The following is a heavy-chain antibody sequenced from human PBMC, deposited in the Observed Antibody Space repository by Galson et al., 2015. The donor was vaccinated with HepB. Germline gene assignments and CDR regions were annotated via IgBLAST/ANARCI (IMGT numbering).Heavy chain of an antibody. Sequence: SLRLSCAASGFTFSSYAMHWVRQAPGKGLEYVSAISSNGGSTYYANSVKGRFTISRDNSKNTLYLQMGSLRAEDMAVYYCARDGRVGATDYWGQGTLVTVSS. CDR3: ARDGRVGATDY. CDR2: ISSNGGST. V-gene: IGHV3-64*01. J-gene: IGHJ4*02. D-gene: IGHD1-26*01. CDR1: GFTFSSYA.